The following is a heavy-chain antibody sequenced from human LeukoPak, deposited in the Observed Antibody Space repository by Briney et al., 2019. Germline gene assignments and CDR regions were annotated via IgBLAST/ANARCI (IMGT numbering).Heavy chain of an antibody. CDR2: INPNSGGT. Sequence: GASVKVSCKASGGTFSSYAISWVRQAPGQGLEWMGRINPNSGGTNYAQKFQGRVTMTRDTSISTAYMELSRLRSDDTAVYYCARGGQNTIFGVANAPFDYWGQGTLVTVSS. V-gene: IGHV1-2*06. J-gene: IGHJ4*01. CDR1: GGTFSSYA. D-gene: IGHD3-3*01. CDR3: ARGGQNTIFGVANAPFDY.